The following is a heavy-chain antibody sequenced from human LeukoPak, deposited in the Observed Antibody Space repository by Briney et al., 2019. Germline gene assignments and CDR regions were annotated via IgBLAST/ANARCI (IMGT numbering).Heavy chain of an antibody. D-gene: IGHD3-22*01. Sequence: SETLSLTCTVSGGSISSSSYYWGWIRQPPGKGLEWIGSIYYSGSTYYSPSLKSRVTISVDTSKNQFSLKLSSVTAADTAVYYCARTFYHYYYDSSGYTPFDYWGQGTLVTVSS. J-gene: IGHJ4*02. CDR3: ARTFYHYYYDSSGYTPFDY. V-gene: IGHV4-39*07. CDR2: IYYSGST. CDR1: GGSISSSSYY.